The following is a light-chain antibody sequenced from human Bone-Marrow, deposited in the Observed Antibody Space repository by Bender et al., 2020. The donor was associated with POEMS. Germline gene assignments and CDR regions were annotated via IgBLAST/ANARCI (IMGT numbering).Light chain of an antibody. Sequence: SVVTQPPSLSEAPRQRVTIPCSGSSSNNGNHGVNWYQPLPGGAPKLLIYYDDLLTPGFPVRFSASKSDTSASLAISVLQSEAVALYYYSAWDVSLSGWVFGGGTKLTVL. CDR2: YDD. CDR1: SSNNGNHG. J-gene: IGLJ3*02. CDR3: SAWDVSLSGWV. V-gene: IGLV1-36*01.